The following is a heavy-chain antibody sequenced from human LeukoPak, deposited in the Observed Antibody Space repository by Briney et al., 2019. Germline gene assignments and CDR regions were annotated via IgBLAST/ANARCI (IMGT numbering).Heavy chain of an antibody. CDR2: ISSSSSTI. V-gene: IGHV3-48*04. Sequence: GGSLRLSCAASGFTFSSYSMNWVRQAPGKGLEWVSYISSSSSTIYYADSVKGRFTISRDNAKNSLYLQMNSLRAEDTAVYYCARERSPLSYYDSSDAFDIWGQGTMVTVSS. D-gene: IGHD3-22*01. CDR3: ARERSPLSYYDSSDAFDI. CDR1: GFTFSSYS. J-gene: IGHJ3*02.